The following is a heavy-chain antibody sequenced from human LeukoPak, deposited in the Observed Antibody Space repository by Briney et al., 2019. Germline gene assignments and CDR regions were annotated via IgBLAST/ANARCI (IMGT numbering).Heavy chain of an antibody. J-gene: IGHJ5*02. CDR2: ISAYDGNT. V-gene: IGHV1-18*01. D-gene: IGHD3-9*01. Sequence: ASVKVSCKASGYTFTSYAMNWVRQAPGQGLEWMGWISAYDGNTDYAQYLQGRVTMTIDTSTSTAYMELRSLRSDDTAVYYCARDGGQSYDILTGYYNNDWFDPWGQGTLVTVSS. CDR3: ARDGGQSYDILTGYYNNDWFDP. CDR1: GYTFTSYA.